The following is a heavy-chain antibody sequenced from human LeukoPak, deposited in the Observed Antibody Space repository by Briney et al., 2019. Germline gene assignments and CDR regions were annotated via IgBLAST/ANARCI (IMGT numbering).Heavy chain of an antibody. V-gene: IGHV3-74*01. J-gene: IGHJ4*02. Sequence: AGGSLRLSRTASGFAFSTYWTFWVRQAPGKGLVWVSQINPEGASTTYGDPAKGRFTASRDNAKNALHLQMNSLRVDETAVYYCARGTAITAGIDFWGQGTLVTVSS. D-gene: IGHD6-19*01. CDR3: ARGTAITAGIDF. CDR1: GFAFSTYW. CDR2: INPEGAST.